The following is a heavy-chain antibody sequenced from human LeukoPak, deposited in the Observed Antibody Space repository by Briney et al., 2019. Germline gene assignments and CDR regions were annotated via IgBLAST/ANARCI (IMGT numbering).Heavy chain of an antibody. J-gene: IGHJ4*02. Sequence: GGSLRLSCAASGFTFSSYSMNWVRQAPGKGLEWVASIKQDGGEKFYVDSVKGRFTISKDNAKNSLYLQMNSLRAEDTAVYYCARGDHSNYNYWGQGTLVTVSS. CDR2: IKQDGGEK. CDR3: ARGDHSNYNY. D-gene: IGHD4-11*01. V-gene: IGHV3-7*01. CDR1: GFTFSSYS.